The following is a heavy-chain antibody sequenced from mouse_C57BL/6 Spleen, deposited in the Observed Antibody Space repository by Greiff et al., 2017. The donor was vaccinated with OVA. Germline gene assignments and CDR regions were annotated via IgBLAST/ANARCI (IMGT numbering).Heavy chain of an antibody. D-gene: IGHD2-1*01. CDR3: VRHDALQEAMDY. Sequence: GGGLVQPKGSLKLSCAASGFSFNTYAMNWVRQAPGKGLEWVARIRSKSNNYATYYADSVKDRFTISRDDSESMLYLQMNNLKTEDTAMYYCVRHDALQEAMDYWGQGTSVTVSS. CDR2: IRSKSNNYAT. J-gene: IGHJ4*01. V-gene: IGHV10-1*01. CDR1: GFSFNTYA.